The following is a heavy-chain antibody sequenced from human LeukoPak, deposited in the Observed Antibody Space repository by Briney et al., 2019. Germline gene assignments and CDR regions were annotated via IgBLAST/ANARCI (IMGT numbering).Heavy chain of an antibody. CDR3: AIMSGSNGAFDI. D-gene: IGHD1-26*01. Sequence: MASETLSLTCTVSGGSISSYYWSWIRQPAGKGLEWIGRIYTSGSTNYNPSLKSRVTMSVDTSKNQFSLKLSSVTAADTAVYYCAIMSGSNGAFDIWGQGTLVTVSS. CDR1: GGSISSYY. V-gene: IGHV4-4*07. CDR2: IYTSGST. J-gene: IGHJ3*02.